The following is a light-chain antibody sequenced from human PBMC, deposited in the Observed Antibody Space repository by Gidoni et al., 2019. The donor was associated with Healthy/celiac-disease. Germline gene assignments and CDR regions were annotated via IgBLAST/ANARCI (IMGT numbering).Light chain of an antibody. Sequence: ETLLTQSPATLSLSPGERATLPCSASQRVSSYLAWSQQKPGQAPRLLIYDASNRTTGIPARFSGSRSGTDFTLTISSIEPEDLAVYYCQQRSNSPPFTFGPGTKVDIK. CDR3: QQRSNSPPFT. J-gene: IGKJ3*01. CDR1: QRVSSY. CDR2: DAS. V-gene: IGKV3-11*01.